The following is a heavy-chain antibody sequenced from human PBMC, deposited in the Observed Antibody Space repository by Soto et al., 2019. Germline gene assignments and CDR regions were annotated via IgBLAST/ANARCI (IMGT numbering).Heavy chain of an antibody. CDR2: FDPEDGET. D-gene: IGHD6-6*01. J-gene: IGHJ6*03. CDR3: ARVRQLVGYFYYYMDV. Sequence: ASVKVSCKVSGYTLTELSMHWVRRAPGKGLEWMGGFDPEDGETIYAQKFQGRVTMTEDTSTDTAYMELRGLRSDDTAVYYCARVRQLVGYFYYYMDVWGKGTTVTVSS. V-gene: IGHV1-24*01. CDR1: GYTLTELS.